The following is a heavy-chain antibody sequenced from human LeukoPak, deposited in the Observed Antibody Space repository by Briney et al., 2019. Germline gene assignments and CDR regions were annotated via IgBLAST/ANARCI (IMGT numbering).Heavy chain of an antibody. CDR2: INPSGGST. V-gene: IGHV1-46*01. J-gene: IGHJ5*02. CDR3: ARVGSVEWLLGVGNNWFDP. CDR1: GYTFTSYY. Sequence: GASVKVSCKASGYTFTSYYMHWVRQAPGQGLEWMGIINPSGGSTSYAQKFQGRVTMTRDTSTSTAYMELRSLRSDDTAVYYCARVGSVEWLLGVGNNWFDPWGQGTLVTVSS. D-gene: IGHD3-3*01.